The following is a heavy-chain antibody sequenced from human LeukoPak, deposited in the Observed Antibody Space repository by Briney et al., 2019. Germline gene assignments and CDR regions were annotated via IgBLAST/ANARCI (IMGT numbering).Heavy chain of an antibody. CDR2: INVGNGDT. CDR3: ARGGYDILTGYYSVTISYYYHYGMDV. Sequence: ASVKVSCKASGYTFSSYVIHWLRRAPGQRLEWMGWINVGNGDTKYSQKFQGRVTIARDTSTSTVYMELSSLRSEDTAVYYCARGGYDILTGYYSVTISYYYHYGMDVWGQGTTVTVSS. D-gene: IGHD3-9*01. V-gene: IGHV1-3*01. CDR1: GYTFSSYV. J-gene: IGHJ6*02.